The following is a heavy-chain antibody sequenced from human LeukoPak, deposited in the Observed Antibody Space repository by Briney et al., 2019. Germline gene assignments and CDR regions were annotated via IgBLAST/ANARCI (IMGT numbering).Heavy chain of an antibody. Sequence: GGSLRLSCAASGFTFRRYTLNWVRQAPGKGLEWISYIGNDNTTIDYADSVKGRFTISRDNAKNSLYLQMNSLRAEDTAVYYCAREGSYYYYYMDVWGKGTTVTVSS. CDR3: AREGSYYYYYMDV. V-gene: IGHV3-48*01. CDR2: IGNDNTTI. CDR1: GFTFRRYT. J-gene: IGHJ6*03. D-gene: IGHD2-15*01.